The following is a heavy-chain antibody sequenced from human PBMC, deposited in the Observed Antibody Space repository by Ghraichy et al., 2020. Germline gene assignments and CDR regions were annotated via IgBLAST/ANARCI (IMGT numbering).Heavy chain of an antibody. CDR1: GFSFSNAW. CDR2: IKSKTDGGTT. V-gene: IGHV3-15*01. J-gene: IGHJ4*02. D-gene: IGHD6-13*01. Sequence: GESLNISCAASGFSFSNAWMNWVRQTPGRGLEWVGRIKSKTDGGTTDYAAPVKGRFTISRDDSKNTLYLQMNSLKTEDTALYYCTTTRPSSSWGQGTLVTVSS. CDR3: TTTRPSSS.